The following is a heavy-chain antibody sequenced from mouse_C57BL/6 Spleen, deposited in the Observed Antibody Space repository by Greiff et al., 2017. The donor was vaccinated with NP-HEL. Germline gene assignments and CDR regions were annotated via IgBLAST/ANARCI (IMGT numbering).Heavy chain of an antibody. V-gene: IGHV1-22*01. CDR1: GYTFTDYN. CDR2: INPNNGGT. D-gene: IGHD2-2*01. J-gene: IGHJ4*01. Sequence: EVQLQQSGPELVKPGASVKMSCKASGYTFTDYNMHWVKQSHGKSLEWIGYINPNNGGTSYNQKFKGKATLTVNKSSSTAYMELRSLTSEDSAVYYCARCPFWLHYAMDYWGQGTSVTVSS. CDR3: ARCPFWLHYAMDY.